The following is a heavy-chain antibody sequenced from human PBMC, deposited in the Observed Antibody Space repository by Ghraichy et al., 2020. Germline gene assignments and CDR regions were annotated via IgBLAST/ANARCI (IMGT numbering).Heavy chain of an antibody. CDR2: IRWDSGSI. CDR1: GFTFDDYA. V-gene: IGHV3-9*01. D-gene: IGHD3-9*01. Sequence: GGSLRLSCAASGFTFDDYAMHWVRQAPGKGLEWVSGIRWDSGSIGYADSVKGRFTISRDNAKNSLYLQMNSLRAEDTALYYCAKDANYDTVTHMDVWGQGTTVTVSS. J-gene: IGHJ6*02. CDR3: AKDANYDTVTHMDV.